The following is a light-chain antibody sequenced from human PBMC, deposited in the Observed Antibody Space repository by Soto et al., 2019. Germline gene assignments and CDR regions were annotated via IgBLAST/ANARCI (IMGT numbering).Light chain of an antibody. CDR3: QQRSNWPLT. Sequence: EVVLTQSPATLSLSPGERATLSCRASQSVSSYLAWYQQKPGQAPRLLIYDASNRATGIPARFSGSGSVTDLTNTISSLEPEDFAVYYCQQRSNWPLTFGGGTKVEIK. CDR1: QSVSSY. J-gene: IGKJ4*01. V-gene: IGKV3-11*01. CDR2: DAS.